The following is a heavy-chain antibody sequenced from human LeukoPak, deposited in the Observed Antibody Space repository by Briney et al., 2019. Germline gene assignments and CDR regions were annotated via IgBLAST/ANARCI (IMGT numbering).Heavy chain of an antibody. CDR2: INHSGST. D-gene: IGHD2-2*01. CDR3: ARGVRGYCSSTSCYHWPVYYYYYMDV. Sequence: SETLPLTCAVYGGSFSGYYWSWLRQPPGKGLEWIGEINHSGSTNYNPSLKSRVTISVDTSKNQFSLKLSSVTAADTAVYYCARGVRGYCSSTSCYHWPVYYYYYMDVWGKGTTVTVSS. V-gene: IGHV4-34*01. J-gene: IGHJ6*03. CDR1: GGSFSGYY.